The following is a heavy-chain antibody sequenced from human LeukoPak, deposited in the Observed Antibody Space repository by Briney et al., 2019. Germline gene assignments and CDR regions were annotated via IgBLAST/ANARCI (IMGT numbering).Heavy chain of an antibody. D-gene: IGHD6-13*01. V-gene: IGHV4-34*01. Sequence: SETLSLTCAVYGGSFSGYYWSWIRQPPGKGLEWIGVINHSGSTNYNPSLKSRVTISVDTSKNQFSLKLSSVTAADTAVYYCVKGYSSSWYGRNFDYWGQGTLVTVSS. CDR2: INHSGST. CDR3: VKGYSSSWYGRNFDY. J-gene: IGHJ4*02. CDR1: GGSFSGYY.